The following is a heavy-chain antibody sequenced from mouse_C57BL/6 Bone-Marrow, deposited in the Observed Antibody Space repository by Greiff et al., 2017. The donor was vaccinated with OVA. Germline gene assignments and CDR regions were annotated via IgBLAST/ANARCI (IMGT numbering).Heavy chain of an antibody. CDR2: IDPETGGT. D-gene: IGHD2-2*01. V-gene: IGHV1-15*01. CDR3: TRCWLRRYYFDY. CDR1: GYTFTDYE. J-gene: IGHJ2*01. Sequence: QVQLKQSGAELVRPGASVTLSCKASGYTFTDYEMHWVKQTPVHGLEWIGAIDPETGGTAYNQKFKGKAILTADKSSSTAYMELRSLTSEDSAVYYCTRCWLRRYYFDYWGQGTTLTVSS.